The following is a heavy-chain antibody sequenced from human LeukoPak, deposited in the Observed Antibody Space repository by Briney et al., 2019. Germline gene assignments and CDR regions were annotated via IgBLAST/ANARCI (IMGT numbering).Heavy chain of an antibody. CDR1: GGNFNTFA. V-gene: IGHV1-69*01. J-gene: IGHJ4*02. CDR3: AREGIAVAGTPTYFDY. CDR2: SIPVFGKA. Sequence: ASVKVSCKASGGNFNTFAFSWVRQAPGQGLEWMGGSIPVFGKALYAQKFQGRVTITADESTSTAYMELGGLRSEDTAVYYCAREGIAVAGTPTYFDYWGQGTLVTVSS. D-gene: IGHD6-19*01.